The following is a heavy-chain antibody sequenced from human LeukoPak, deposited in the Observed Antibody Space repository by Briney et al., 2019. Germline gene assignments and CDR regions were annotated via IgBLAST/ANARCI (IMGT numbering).Heavy chain of an antibody. J-gene: IGHJ4*02. Sequence: GRSLRLSCAASGFTFDDYAMHWVRQAPGKGLEWVSGISWNSGSIGYADSVKGRFTISRDNSKNSLYLQMNSLRAEDMALYYCATSSGWFVGLDYWGQGTLVTVSS. D-gene: IGHD6-19*01. CDR1: GFTFDDYA. CDR3: ATSSGWFVGLDY. V-gene: IGHV3-9*03. CDR2: ISWNSGSI.